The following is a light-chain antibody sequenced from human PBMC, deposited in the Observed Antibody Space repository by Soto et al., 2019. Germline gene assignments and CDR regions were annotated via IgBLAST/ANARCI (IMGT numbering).Light chain of an antibody. J-gene: IGKJ3*01. CDR3: QQRSNWPT. V-gene: IGKV3-11*01. Sequence: EIVLTQSPATLSWSPGERATLSCRASQSVSSYLAWYQQKPGQAPRLLIYDGSNRATGIPARFSGSGSGTDFTLTISSREPEDLAVYYCQQRSNWPTFGPGTKVDIK. CDR2: DGS. CDR1: QSVSSY.